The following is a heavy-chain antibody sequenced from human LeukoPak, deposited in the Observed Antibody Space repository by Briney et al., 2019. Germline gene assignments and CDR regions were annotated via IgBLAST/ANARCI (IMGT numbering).Heavy chain of an antibody. CDR2: ISAYNGNT. D-gene: IGHD3-22*01. Sequence: ASVKVSCTASGYTFTSYGISWVRQAPGQGLEWMGWISAYNGNTNYAQKLQGRVTMTTDTSTSTAYMELRSLRSDDTAVYYCARDQRGYYDSRGYRFDYWGQGTLVTVSS. J-gene: IGHJ4*02. V-gene: IGHV1-18*01. CDR1: GYTFTSYG. CDR3: ARDQRGYYDSRGYRFDY.